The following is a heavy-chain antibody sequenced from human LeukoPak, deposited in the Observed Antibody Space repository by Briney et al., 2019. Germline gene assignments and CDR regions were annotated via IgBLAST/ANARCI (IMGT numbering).Heavy chain of an antibody. D-gene: IGHD3-16*01. Sequence: SETLSLTCTVSGGSISSYYWSWIRQPPGKGLEWIGYIYYSGSTNYNPSLKSRVTISVDTSKNQFSLKLSSVTAADTAVYYCARIPSGGLHLGELSWFDPWGQGTLVTVSS. J-gene: IGHJ5*02. CDR1: GGSISSYY. CDR3: ARIPSGGLHLGELSWFDP. CDR2: IYYSGST. V-gene: IGHV4-59*01.